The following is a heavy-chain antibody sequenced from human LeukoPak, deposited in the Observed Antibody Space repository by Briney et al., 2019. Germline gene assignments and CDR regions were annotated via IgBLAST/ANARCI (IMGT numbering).Heavy chain of an antibody. CDR2: ISSSGSTI. J-gene: IGHJ4*02. CDR3: ARDKARNIVVVPAAPY. CDR1: GFTVSSNY. V-gene: IGHV3-11*04. Sequence: GGSLRLSCAASGFTVSSNYMSWVRQAQGKGLEWVSYISSSGSTIYYADSVKGRFTISKDNAKNSLYLQMNSLRAEDTAVYYCARDKARNIVVVPAAPYWGQGTLATVSS. D-gene: IGHD2-2*01.